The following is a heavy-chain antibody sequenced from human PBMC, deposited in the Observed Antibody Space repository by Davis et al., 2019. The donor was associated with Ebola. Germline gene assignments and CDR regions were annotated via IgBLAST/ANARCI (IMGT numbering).Heavy chain of an antibody. Sequence: GESLKISCAASGFTFSSYSMNWVRQAPGKGLEWVAVIWYDGSNKYYADSVKGRFTISRDNSKNTLYLQMNSLRAEDTAVYYCARDDSGWYKGSAFDIWGQGTMVTVSS. CDR2: IWYDGSNK. CDR3: ARDDSGWYKGSAFDI. V-gene: IGHV3-33*08. D-gene: IGHD6-19*01. CDR1: GFTFSSYS. J-gene: IGHJ3*02.